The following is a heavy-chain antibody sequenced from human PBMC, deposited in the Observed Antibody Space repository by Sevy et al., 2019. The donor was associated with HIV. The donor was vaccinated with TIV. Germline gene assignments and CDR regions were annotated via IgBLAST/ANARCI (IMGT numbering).Heavy chain of an antibody. V-gene: IGHV1-46*01. CDR1: GYTFTSYY. Sequence: ASVKVSCKASGYTFTSYYMHWVRQAPGQGLEWMGIINPSGGSTSYAQKFQGRVTMTRDTSRSKVYMELSSLRSEDTAVYYCAREGAAAGDYWGQGTLVTVSS. D-gene: IGHD6-13*01. CDR2: INPSGGST. CDR3: AREGAAAGDY. J-gene: IGHJ4*02.